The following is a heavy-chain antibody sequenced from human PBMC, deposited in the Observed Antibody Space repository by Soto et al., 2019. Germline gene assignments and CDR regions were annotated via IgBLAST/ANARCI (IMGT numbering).Heavy chain of an antibody. J-gene: IGHJ3*01. CDR1: GFTFSLYP. CDR3: ARVGRGFCSSTRCYTDGFDL. CDR2: ISPSNSTI. D-gene: IGHD2-2*01. V-gene: IGHV3-48*02. Sequence: GGSLRLSCAASGFTFSLYPMNWVRQAPGKGLEWLSYISPSNSTIYYADSVKGRFTISRDNAKNSLDLQMNGLRDDDTAVYYCARVGRGFCSSTRCYTDGFDLWGQGTMVTVSS.